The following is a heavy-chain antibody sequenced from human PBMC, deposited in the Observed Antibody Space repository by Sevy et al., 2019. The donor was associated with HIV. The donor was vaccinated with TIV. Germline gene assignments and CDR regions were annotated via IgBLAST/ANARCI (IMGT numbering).Heavy chain of an antibody. D-gene: IGHD3-10*01. CDR3: AREYHGGTRYYYGSGPFDY. Sequence: GGSLRLSCAASGFTFSSYSMNWVRQAPGKGLEWVSSISSSSYIYYADSVKGRFTISRDNAKNSRYLQMNSMRAEDTAVYYCAREYHGGTRYYYGSGPFDYWGQGTLVTVSS. V-gene: IGHV3-21*01. CDR2: ISSSSYI. CDR1: GFTFSSYS. J-gene: IGHJ4*02.